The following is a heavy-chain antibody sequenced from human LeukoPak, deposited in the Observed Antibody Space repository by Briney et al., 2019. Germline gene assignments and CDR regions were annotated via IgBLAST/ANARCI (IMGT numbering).Heavy chain of an antibody. V-gene: IGHV3-74*01. CDR3: ARGNIAAAGIHY. CDR2: INSDGDST. J-gene: IGHJ4*02. D-gene: IGHD6-13*01. Sequence: HPGGSLRLSCAASGFTYSNYWMHWVRQAPGKGLVWVSRINSDGDSTIYADSVKGRFTISRDNAKNALYLQMNSLRAEDTAVYYCARGNIAAAGIHYWGQGTLVTASS. CDR1: GFTYSNYW.